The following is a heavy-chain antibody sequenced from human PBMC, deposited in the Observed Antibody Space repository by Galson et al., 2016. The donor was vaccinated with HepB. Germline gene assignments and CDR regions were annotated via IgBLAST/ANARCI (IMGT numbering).Heavy chain of an antibody. V-gene: IGHV3-66*04. CDR1: GFTVSSNY. CDR3: ARHGYSSGWYTLPIDAFDI. D-gene: IGHD6-19*01. Sequence: SLRLSCAASGFTVSSNYMSWVRQAPGKGLEWVSVIYSGGFTYYADSVKGRFTISRDNSKNTLYLQMNSLRAEDTAVYYCARHGYSSGWYTLPIDAFDIWGQGTMVTVSS. J-gene: IGHJ3*02. CDR2: IYSGGFT.